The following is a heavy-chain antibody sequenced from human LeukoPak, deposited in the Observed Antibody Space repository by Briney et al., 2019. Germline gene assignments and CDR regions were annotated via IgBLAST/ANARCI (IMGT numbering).Heavy chain of an antibody. CDR2: IYYSGST. Sequence: PSETLSLTCTVSGGSISSYYWSWIRQPPGKGLEWIGYIYYSGSTNYNPSLRSRVTISLDLSKHQFSLNLTSVTAADTAVHHCASNTGTVFDYWGQGALVTVSS. V-gene: IGHV4-59*01. J-gene: IGHJ4*02. CDR1: GGSISSYY. CDR3: ASNTGTVFDY. D-gene: IGHD7-27*01.